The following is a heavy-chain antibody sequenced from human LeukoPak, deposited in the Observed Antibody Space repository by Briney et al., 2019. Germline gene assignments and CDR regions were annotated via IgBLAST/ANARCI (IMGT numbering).Heavy chain of an antibody. D-gene: IGHD3-22*01. CDR1: GFTFSSYS. CDR2: ISSSSSYI. Sequence: GGSLRLSCAASGFTFSSYSMSWVRQAPGKGLEWVSSISSSSSYIYYADSVKGRFTISRDSAKNSLYLQMNSLRAEDTAVYYCARDGDYYDSSGYDYWGQGTLVTVSS. J-gene: IGHJ4*02. CDR3: ARDGDYYDSSGYDY. V-gene: IGHV3-21*01.